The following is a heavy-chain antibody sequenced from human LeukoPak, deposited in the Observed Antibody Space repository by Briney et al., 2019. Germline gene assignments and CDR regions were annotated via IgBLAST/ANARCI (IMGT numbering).Heavy chain of an antibody. CDR1: GFTFSSYA. D-gene: IGHD3-10*01. CDR2: ISGSGGST. V-gene: IGHV3-23*01. J-gene: IGHJ4*02. Sequence: PGGSLRLSCAASGFTFSSYAMSWVRQAPGKGLEWVSAISGSGGSTYYADSVKGRFTISRDNSKNTLYLQMNSLRAEDTAVYYCAKDRRKEYYYGSGANDYWGQGTLVTVSS. CDR3: AKDRRKEYYYGSGANDY.